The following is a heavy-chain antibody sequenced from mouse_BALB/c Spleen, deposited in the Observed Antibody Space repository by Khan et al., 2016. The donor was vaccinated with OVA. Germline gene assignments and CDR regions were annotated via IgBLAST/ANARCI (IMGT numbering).Heavy chain of an antibody. V-gene: IGHV9-3-1*01. CDR1: GYNFTNYG. CDR3: ARPPYFSYVMVY. D-gene: IGHD2-10*01. CDR2: INTYTGEP. J-gene: IGHJ4*01. Sequence: QIQLVQSGPELKKPGETVKISCKASGYNFTNYGMNWVKQAPGKGLKWMGWINTYTGEPTYVDDFKGRFAISLETSANTAYLQINNLKNEDTATYFCARPPYFSYVMVYWGQGTSVTVSS.